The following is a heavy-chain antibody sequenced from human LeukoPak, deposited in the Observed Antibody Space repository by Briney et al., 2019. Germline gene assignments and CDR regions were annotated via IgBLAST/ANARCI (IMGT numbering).Heavy chain of an antibody. CDR3: ARDTVGVTDY. J-gene: IGHJ4*02. CDR1: GFTFSSYW. D-gene: IGHD1-26*01. CDR2: IHGDGSST. Sequence: GGSLRLSCAASGFTFSSYWMHWVRHAPGKGLVWVSRIHGDGSSTTHADSVKGRFTISRDNAKNTLYLQMNSLRAEDTALYYCARDTVGVTDYWGQGTLVTVSS. V-gene: IGHV3-74*01.